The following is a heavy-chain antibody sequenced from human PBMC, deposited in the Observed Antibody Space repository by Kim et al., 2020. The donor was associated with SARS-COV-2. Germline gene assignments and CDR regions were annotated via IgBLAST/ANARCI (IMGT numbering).Heavy chain of an antibody. Sequence: TRYAEGRQGRVTINRDTSASTAYMELSSLRSEDLAVYFCATAERTDAEFDFWGQGTLVTVSS. CDR3: ATAERTDAEFDF. D-gene: IGHD1-1*01. V-gene: IGHV1-3*02. J-gene: IGHJ4*02. CDR2: T.